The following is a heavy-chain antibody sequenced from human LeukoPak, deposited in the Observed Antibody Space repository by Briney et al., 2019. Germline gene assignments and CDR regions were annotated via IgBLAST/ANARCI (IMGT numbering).Heavy chain of an antibody. CDR2: ISGSGGLT. Sequence: GGSLRLSCAVSGSIFSSYAMSWVRQAPGKGLEWVSVISGSGGLTYYADSVKGRFTISRDNSKNTLYLQMNSLRADDTAVYYCARDLRRDCSTTTCYAFDYWGQGTLVTVSS. D-gene: IGHD2-2*01. V-gene: IGHV3-23*01. CDR3: ARDLRRDCSTTTCYAFDY. J-gene: IGHJ4*02. CDR1: GSIFSSYA.